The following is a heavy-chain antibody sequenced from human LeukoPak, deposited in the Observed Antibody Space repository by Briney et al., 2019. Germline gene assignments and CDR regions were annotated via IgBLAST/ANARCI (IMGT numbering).Heavy chain of an antibody. CDR2: INPSGGST. CDR1: GYTFTSYY. J-gene: IGHJ5*01. CDR3: SIAAAGLNNWFDS. V-gene: IGHV1-46*01. D-gene: IGHD6-13*01. Sequence: ASVKVSCKASGYTFTSYYMHWVRQAPGQGLEWMGIINPSGGSTSYAQKFQGRVTMTRDTSTSTVYMELSSLRSEDTAVYYCSIAAAGLNNWFDSWGQGTLVTVSS.